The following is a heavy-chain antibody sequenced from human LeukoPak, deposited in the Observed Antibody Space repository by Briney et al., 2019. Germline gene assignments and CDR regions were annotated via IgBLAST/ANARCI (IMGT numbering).Heavy chain of an antibody. Sequence: ASVKVSCKASGYTFTSYGVSWVRQAPGQGLEWMGWISAYNGNTNYAQKLQGRVTMTTDTSTSTAYMELRSLRSDDTAVYYCARDGFLDSSGYPDYWGQGTLVTVSS. CDR1: GYTFTSYG. CDR3: ARDGFLDSSGYPDY. J-gene: IGHJ4*02. D-gene: IGHD3-22*01. CDR2: ISAYNGNT. V-gene: IGHV1-18*01.